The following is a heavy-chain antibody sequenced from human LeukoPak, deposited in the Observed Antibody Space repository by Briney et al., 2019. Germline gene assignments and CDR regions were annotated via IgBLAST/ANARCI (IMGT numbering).Heavy chain of an antibody. V-gene: IGHV3-48*01. CDR2: ISSSSSTI. CDR1: GFTFSSYR. D-gene: IGHD3-16*01. J-gene: IGHJ6*03. CDR3: ARVLGGYYYYMDV. Sequence: PGGSLRLSCAASGFTFSSYRMNWVRQAPGKGLEWVSYISSSSSTIYYADSVKGRFTISRDNAKNSLYLQMNSLRAEDTAVYYCARVLGGYYYYMDVWGKGTTVTVS.